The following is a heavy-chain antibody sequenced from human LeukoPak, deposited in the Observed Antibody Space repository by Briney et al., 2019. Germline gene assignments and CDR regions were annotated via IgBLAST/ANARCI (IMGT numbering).Heavy chain of an antibody. CDR2: INHSGST. Sequence: SETLSLTCAVYGGSFSGYYWGWIRQPPGEGLEWIGEINHSGSTNYNPSLKSRVTISVDTSKNQFSLKLSSVTAADTAVYYCARGLLYNWFDPWGQGTLVTVSS. J-gene: IGHJ5*02. CDR1: GGSFSGYY. CDR3: ARGLLYNWFDP. V-gene: IGHV4-34*01.